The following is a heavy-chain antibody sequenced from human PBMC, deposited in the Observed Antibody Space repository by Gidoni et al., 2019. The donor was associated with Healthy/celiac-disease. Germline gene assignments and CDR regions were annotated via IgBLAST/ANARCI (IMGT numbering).Heavy chain of an antibody. D-gene: IGHD3-9*01. CDR3: AKDRDYDILTSYLSSAAGAFDI. CDR1: GFTFSSYA. Sequence: EVQLLESGGGLVQPGGSLRLSCAASGFTFSSYAMSWVRQAPGKGLEWVSAISGSGCSTYYADSVKGRFTISRDNSKNTLYLQMNSLRAEDTAVYYCAKDRDYDILTSYLSSAAGAFDIWGQGTMVTVSS. V-gene: IGHV3-23*01. CDR2: ISGSGCST. J-gene: IGHJ3*02.